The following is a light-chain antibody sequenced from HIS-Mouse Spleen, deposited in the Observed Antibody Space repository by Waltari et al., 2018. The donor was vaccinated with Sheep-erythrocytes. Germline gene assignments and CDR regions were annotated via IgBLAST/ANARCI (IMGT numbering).Light chain of an antibody. CDR2: DVS. Sequence: QSALTQPASVSGSPGPSITISCTGTSSDVGGYNYVPWYQQHPGKSPKLIIYDVSNRPSGVSNRFSGSKSGNTASLTISGLQAEDEADYYCSSYTSSSTWVFGGGTKLTVL. V-gene: IGLV2-14*03. CDR1: SSDVGGYNY. J-gene: IGLJ3*02. CDR3: SSYTSSSTWV.